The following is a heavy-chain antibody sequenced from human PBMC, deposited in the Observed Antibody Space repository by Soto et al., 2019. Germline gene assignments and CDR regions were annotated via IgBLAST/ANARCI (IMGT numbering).Heavy chain of an antibody. Sequence: EVQLVESEGGLVQPGGSLRLSCAASGFSFSSYWMHWLRQVPGKGLVWVSRINGDGDYTNYADSVKGRFTISRDNAKNTLYLQMNSLRAEDTAVYYCARERGGYSSDFWGQGTLVTVSS. CDR1: GFSFSSYW. V-gene: IGHV3-74*01. CDR3: ARERGGYSSDF. D-gene: IGHD2-15*01. J-gene: IGHJ4*02. CDR2: INGDGDYT.